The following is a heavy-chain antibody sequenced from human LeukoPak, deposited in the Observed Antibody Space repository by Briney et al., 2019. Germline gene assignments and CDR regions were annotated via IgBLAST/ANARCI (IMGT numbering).Heavy chain of an antibody. CDR2: IIPIFGTA. V-gene: IGHV1-69*05. J-gene: IGHJ4*02. D-gene: IGHD1-26*01. CDR1: GGTFSSYA. CDR3: ARERGSYSFDY. Sequence: ASVKVSCKASGGTFSSYAISWVRQAPGQGLEWMGGIIPIFGTANYAQKFQGRVTITRNTSISTAYMELSSLRSEDTAVYYCARERGSYSFDYWGQGTLVTVSS.